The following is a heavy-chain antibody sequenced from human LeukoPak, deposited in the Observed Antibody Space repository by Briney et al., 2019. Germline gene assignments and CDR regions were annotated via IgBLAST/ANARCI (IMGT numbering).Heavy chain of an antibody. V-gene: IGHV4-59*01. CDR3: ARVDSSWYEDY. J-gene: IGHJ4*02. CDR2: IYYSGST. D-gene: IGHD6-13*01. Sequence: SETLSLTCTVSGGSISSYYWSWIRQPPGKGPEWIGYIYYSGSTNYNPSLKSRVTISVDTSKNQFSLKLSSVTAADTAVYYCARVDSSWYEDYWGQGTLVTVSS. CDR1: GGSISSYY.